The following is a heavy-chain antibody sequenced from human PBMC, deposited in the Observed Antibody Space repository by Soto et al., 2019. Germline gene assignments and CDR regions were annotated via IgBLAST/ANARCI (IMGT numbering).Heavy chain of an antibody. CDR3: AKGRRNYYYGMGV. Sequence: GGSLRLSCAASGFTFTNHWMSWVRQAPGKGLEWVSAISGSGGSTYYADSVKGRFTISRDNSKNTLYLQMNSLRAEDTAVYYCAKGRRNYYYGMGVWGQGTTVTVSS. J-gene: IGHJ6*02. V-gene: IGHV3-23*01. CDR2: ISGSGGST. CDR1: GFTFTNHW.